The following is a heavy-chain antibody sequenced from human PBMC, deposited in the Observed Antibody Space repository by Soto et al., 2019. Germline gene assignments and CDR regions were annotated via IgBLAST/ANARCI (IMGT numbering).Heavy chain of an antibody. CDR1: GGTFSSYA. V-gene: IGHV1-69*13. J-gene: IGHJ6*02. CDR3: ARGNGWGSSCFRDYYYGMDV. Sequence: GASVKVSCKASGGTFSSYAISWVRQAPGQGLEWMGGIIPIFGTANYAQKFQGRVTITADESTSTAYMELSSLRSEDTAVYYCARGNGWGSSCFRDYYYGMDVWGQGTTVTVSS. CDR2: IIPIFGTA. D-gene: IGHD6-13*01.